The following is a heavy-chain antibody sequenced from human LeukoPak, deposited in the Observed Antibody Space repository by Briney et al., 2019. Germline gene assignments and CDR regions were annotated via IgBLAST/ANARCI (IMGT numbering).Heavy chain of an antibody. CDR3: ARSVEGYCSGGSCYSYYYYMDV. Sequence: SQTLSLTCTVSGGSISSYYWSWIRQPPGKGLEWIGYIYYSGSTNYNPSLKSRVTISVDTSKNQFSLKLSSVTAADTAVYYCARSVEGYCSGGSCYSYYYYMDVWGKGTTVTVSS. J-gene: IGHJ6*03. D-gene: IGHD2-15*01. V-gene: IGHV4-59*01. CDR1: GGSISSYY. CDR2: IYYSGST.